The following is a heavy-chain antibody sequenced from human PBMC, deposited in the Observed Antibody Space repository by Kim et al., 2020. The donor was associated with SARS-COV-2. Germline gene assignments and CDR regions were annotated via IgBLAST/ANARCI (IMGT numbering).Heavy chain of an antibody. J-gene: IGHJ4*02. Sequence: GGSLRLSCAASGFTFRSSAMSWVRQAPGKGLEWVSGISGSGGTIYYGDSVKGRFTCTRDNSKNTLYLQMNSLRVDDTAVYYCVKKEAGSRPFDYWGQGTL. CDR2: ISGSGGTI. CDR3: VKKEAGSRPFDY. CDR1: GFTFRSSA. V-gene: IGHV3-23*01. D-gene: IGHD6-19*01.